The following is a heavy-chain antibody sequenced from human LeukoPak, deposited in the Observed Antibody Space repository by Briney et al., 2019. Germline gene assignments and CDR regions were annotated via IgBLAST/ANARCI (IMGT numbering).Heavy chain of an antibody. CDR3: AKASAMIVVVSKHFDY. V-gene: IGHV3-23*01. CDR2: ISDRGDST. D-gene: IGHD3-22*01. CDR1: GFTITTYA. J-gene: IGHJ4*02. Sequence: GGSLRLSCAASGFTITTYAMGWVRQAPGKGLEWVSVISDRGDSTHYADSVKGRFTISRDNSKNTLYLQMNSLTTEDTAVYYCAKASAMIVVVSKHFDYWGQGTLVTVSS.